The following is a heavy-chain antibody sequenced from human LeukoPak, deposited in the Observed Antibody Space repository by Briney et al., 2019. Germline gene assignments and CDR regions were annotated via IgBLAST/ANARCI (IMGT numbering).Heavy chain of an antibody. CDR1: GYTFTDYY. Sequence: VKISCKVSGYTFTDYYMHWVRQAPGQGLEWMGGIIPVFGTSNFAQKFQGRITITADKSTSTAYMELSSLRSEDTAVYYCARDPRSLNYDFWSGYYGSCFFDYWGQGTLVTVSS. CDR3: ARDPRSLNYDFWSGYYGSCFFDY. D-gene: IGHD3-3*01. J-gene: IGHJ4*02. CDR2: IIPVFGTS. V-gene: IGHV1-69*13.